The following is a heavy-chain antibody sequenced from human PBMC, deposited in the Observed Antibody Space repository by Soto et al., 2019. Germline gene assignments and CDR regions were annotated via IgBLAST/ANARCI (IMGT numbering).Heavy chain of an antibody. D-gene: IGHD2-8*01. CDR1: GGTFSSYA. V-gene: IGHV1-69*13. CDR3: ASPSMVYAKYYYYYGMDV. CDR2: IIPIFGTA. Sequence: SVKVSCKASGGTFSSYAISWVRQAPGQGLEWMGGIIPIFGTANYAQKFQGRVTITADESTSTAYMELSSLRSEDTAVYYCASPSMVYAKYYYYYGMDVWGQGTTVTSP. J-gene: IGHJ6*02.